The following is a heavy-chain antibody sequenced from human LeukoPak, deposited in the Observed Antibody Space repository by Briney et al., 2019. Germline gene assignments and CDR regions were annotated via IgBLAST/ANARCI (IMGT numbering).Heavy chain of an antibody. J-gene: IGHJ5*02. V-gene: IGHV3-48*03. Sequence: GGSLRLSCAASGFTFSSYEMNWVRQAPGKGLEWVSYISSSGSTIYYAASVKGRFTISRDNAKNSLYLQMNSLRAEDTAVYYCAVHMTTVTTGLDPWGQGTLVTVSS. CDR2: ISSSGSTI. D-gene: IGHD4-17*01. CDR3: AVHMTTVTTGLDP. CDR1: GFTFSSYE.